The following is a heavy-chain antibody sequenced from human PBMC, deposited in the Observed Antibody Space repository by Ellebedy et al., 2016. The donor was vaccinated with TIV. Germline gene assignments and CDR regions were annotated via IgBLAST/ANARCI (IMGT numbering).Heavy chain of an antibody. V-gene: IGHV3-7*03. CDR2: IKQDGSEK. J-gene: IGHJ4*02. CDR1: GFTFTNYW. Sequence: GGSLRLSCAASGFTFTNYWMSWVRQAPGKGLEWVATIKQDGSEKYYVDSVKGRFTISRDNAKNSLYLQMNSLRAEDTAVYYCARLDAIIAVKSLDYWGQGTLVTVSS. D-gene: IGHD6-19*01. CDR3: ARLDAIIAVKSLDY.